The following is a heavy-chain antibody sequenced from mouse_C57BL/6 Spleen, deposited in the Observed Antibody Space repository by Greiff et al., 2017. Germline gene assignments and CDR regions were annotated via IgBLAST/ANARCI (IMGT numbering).Heavy chain of an antibody. D-gene: IGHD2-2*01. CDR3: ARAVTAY. CDR2: IYPGDGDT. V-gene: IGHV1-82*01. Sequence: QVQLKESGPELVKPGASVKISCKASGYAFSSSWMNWVKQRPGKGLEWIGRIYPGDGDTNYNGKFKGKATLTADKSSSTAYMQLSSLASENSAVYFCARAVTAYWGQGTSVTVSS. CDR1: GYAFSSSW. J-gene: IGHJ4*01.